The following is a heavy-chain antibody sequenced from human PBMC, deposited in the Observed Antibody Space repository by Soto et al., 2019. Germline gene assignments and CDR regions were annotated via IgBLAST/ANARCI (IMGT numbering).Heavy chain of an antibody. V-gene: IGHV3-48*01. D-gene: IGHD3-22*01. J-gene: IGHJ4*02. CDR3: GTLAYYYDSSGPRAY. CDR2: ISSSSSTI. Sequence: PGGSLRLSCAASGCTFSNYSMNWVRQAPGKGLEWVSYISSSSSTIFYTDSVKGRFTVSRDNAKNSLYLQMNSRRSEETAVLSCGTLAYYYDSSGPRAYRGQETL. CDR1: GCTFSNYS.